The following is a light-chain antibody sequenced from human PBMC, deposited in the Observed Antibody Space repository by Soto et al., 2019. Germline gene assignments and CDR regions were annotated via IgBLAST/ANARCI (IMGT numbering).Light chain of an antibody. CDR2: ATS. Sequence: SQLTQFPSSLSASVGDRVTITCRASQDISSHVAWYRQKPGEAPNLLIYATSTLRSGVPSRFSGSGSGTDFTLTISNLQPEYYSTYFCQQLSSYPISFGQEPRLEIK. CDR1: QDISSH. V-gene: IGKV1-9*01. J-gene: IGKJ5*01. CDR3: QQLSSYPIS.